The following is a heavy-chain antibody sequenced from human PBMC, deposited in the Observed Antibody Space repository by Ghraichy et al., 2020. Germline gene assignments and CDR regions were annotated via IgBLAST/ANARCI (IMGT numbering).Heavy chain of an antibody. Sequence: SETLSLSCAVSGAPFSSYYWNWIRQSGGTGLEWIGRIHTNGRTDYNPSLNSRLTMSIDRSQNRIFLNLTSVTAADTAIYFCARTYSANYYGYFGPWGQGALVTVSS. CDR1: GAPFSSYY. V-gene: IGHV4-4*07. J-gene: IGHJ5*02. CDR3: ARTYSANYYGYFGP. D-gene: IGHD3-10*01. CDR2: IHTNGRT.